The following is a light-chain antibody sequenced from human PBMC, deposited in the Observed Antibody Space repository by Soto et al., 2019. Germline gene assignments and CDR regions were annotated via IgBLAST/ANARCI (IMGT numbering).Light chain of an antibody. J-gene: IGLJ2*01. CDR3: SSYTSSSTQV. CDR1: SSDVGGYNY. V-gene: IGLV2-14*01. Sequence: QSALTQPASVSGSPGQSITLSCTGTSSDVGGYNYVSWYQQQPGKAPKLMIYDVSNRPSGVSNRFSGSKSGNTASLTISGLQAEDEADYYCSSYTSSSTQVFGGGTKLTVL. CDR2: DVS.